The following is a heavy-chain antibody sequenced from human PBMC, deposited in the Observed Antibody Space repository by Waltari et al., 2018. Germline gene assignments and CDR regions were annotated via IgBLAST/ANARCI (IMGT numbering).Heavy chain of an antibody. CDR3: ARDGEYSYGYY. CDR2: IIPIFGTA. V-gene: IGHV1-69*13. CDR1: GGTFSTYT. J-gene: IGHJ4*02. Sequence: QVQLVQSGAAVKKTGSSRNGSCKDSGGTFSTYTISWVRPAPGQGREWMGGIIPIFGTANYAQKFQGRVTITADESTRTAYMELSSLRAEDTAVYYCARDGEYSYGYYWGQGTLVTVSS. D-gene: IGHD5-18*01.